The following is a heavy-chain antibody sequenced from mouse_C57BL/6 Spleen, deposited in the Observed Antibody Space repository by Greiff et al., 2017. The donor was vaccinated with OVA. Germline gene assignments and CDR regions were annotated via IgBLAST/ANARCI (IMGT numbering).Heavy chain of an antibody. CDR3: ARASWAH. V-gene: IGHV5-17*01. CDR1: GFTFSDYG. Sequence: EVKLMESGGGLVKPGGSLKLSCAASGFTFSDYGMHWVRQAPEKGLEWVAYISSGSSTIYYADTVKGRFTISRDNAKNTLFLQMTSLRSEDTAMYYCARASWAHWGQGTLVTVSA. J-gene: IGHJ3*01. CDR2: ISSGSSTI.